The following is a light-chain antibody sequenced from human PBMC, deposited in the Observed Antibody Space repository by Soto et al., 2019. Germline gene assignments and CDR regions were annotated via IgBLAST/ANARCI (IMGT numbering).Light chain of an antibody. CDR2: LGY. Sequence: DIVMTQSPLSLTVTPGEPASISCGSSRRLLKANGYTYFHWFLQKPGQSPQLLIYLGYTRAPGVPGRFIGTGFGAHFTLEISRVEADDVGVYYCMQTLESRTFGQGTKLEIK. CDR3: MQTLESRT. J-gene: IGKJ1*01. CDR1: RRLLKANGYTY. V-gene: IGKV2-28*01.